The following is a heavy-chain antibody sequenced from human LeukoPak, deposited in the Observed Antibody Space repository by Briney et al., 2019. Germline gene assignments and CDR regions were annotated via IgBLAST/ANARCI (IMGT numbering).Heavy chain of an antibody. V-gene: IGHV3-48*03. Sequence: GGSLRLSCVASGFTLSSSEMNWVRQAPGKGLEWLSFLASDGTTYYADSVKGRFTISRDNAKNSLYLQMNGLRAEDTALYYCAKARGSSVYEQFDYWGQGTQVTVSP. D-gene: IGHD5/OR15-5a*01. J-gene: IGHJ4*02. CDR1: GFTLSSSE. CDR3: AKARGSSVYEQFDY. CDR2: LASDGTT.